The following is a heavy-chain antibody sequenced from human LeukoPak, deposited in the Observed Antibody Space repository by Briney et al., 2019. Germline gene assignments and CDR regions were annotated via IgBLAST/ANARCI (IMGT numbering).Heavy chain of an antibody. CDR2: IYYSRIT. CDR1: GASVSSDSYF. CDR3: ARTAQYNWFDP. J-gene: IGHJ5*02. V-gene: IGHV4-61*01. Sequence: SETLSLTCPVSGASVSSDSYFWSWIRPPPGKGLEWIGYIYYSRITNYNPSLKSRVTISVDTSKNQFSLKLSSVTAADTAVYYCARTAQYNWFDPWGQGTLVTVSS.